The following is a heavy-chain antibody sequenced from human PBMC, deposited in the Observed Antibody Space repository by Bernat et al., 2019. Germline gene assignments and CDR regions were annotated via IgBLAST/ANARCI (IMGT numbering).Heavy chain of an antibody. D-gene: IGHD3-10*01. J-gene: IGHJ5*02. CDR3: ARPAVEWFGEFENWFDP. Sequence: QLQLQESGPGLVKPSETLSLTCTVSGGSISSTSYYWGWIRQPPGKGLEWVGTIYYSGTTYYNPSLKSRVTISVDTSKNQFSLKLSSVTAADTAVYYCARPAVEWFGEFENWFDPWGQGTLVTVSS. V-gene: IGHV4-39*01. CDR2: IYYSGTT. CDR1: GGSISSTSYY.